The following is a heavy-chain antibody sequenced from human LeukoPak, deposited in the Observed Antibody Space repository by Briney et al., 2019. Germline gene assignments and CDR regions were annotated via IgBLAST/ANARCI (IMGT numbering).Heavy chain of an antibody. D-gene: IGHD5-18*01. Sequence: SETLSLTCTVSGGSISSYYWSWIRQPPGKGLEWIGYIYYSGSTNYNPPLKSRVTISVDTSKNQFSLKLSSVTAADTAVYYCAGGDTAMENLFDYWGQGTLVTVSS. J-gene: IGHJ4*02. CDR1: GGSISSYY. V-gene: IGHV4-59*01. CDR3: AGGDTAMENLFDY. CDR2: IYYSGST.